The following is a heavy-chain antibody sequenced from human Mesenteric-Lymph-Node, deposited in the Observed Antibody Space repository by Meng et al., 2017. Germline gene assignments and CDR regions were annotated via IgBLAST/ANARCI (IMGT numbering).Heavy chain of an antibody. D-gene: IGHD1-26*01. Sequence: QGHPKQVGAGLFTTSEPLSPTCAVYGGSFSGSYWSWIRQPPGKGLEWIGEINHSGSTNYNPSLKNRVTISVDTFKNQFSLKLSSVTAADTAVYYCAYSGSYYPDYWGQGTLVTVSS. CDR1: GGSFSGSY. J-gene: IGHJ4*02. CDR2: INHSGST. CDR3: AYSGSYYPDY. V-gene: IGHV4-34*01.